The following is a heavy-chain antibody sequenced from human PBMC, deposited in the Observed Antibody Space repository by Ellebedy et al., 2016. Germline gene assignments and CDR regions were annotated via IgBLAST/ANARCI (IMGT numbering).Heavy chain of an antibody. CDR1: GGSISSGSYY. D-gene: IGHD3-3*01. V-gene: IGHV4-61*02. CDR2: IYTSGST. J-gene: IGHJ5*02. Sequence: SETLSLXXTVSGGSISSGSYYWSWIRQPAGKGLEWIGRIYTSGSTNYNPSLKSRVTMSVDTSKNQFSLKLSSVTAADTAVYYCARSYYDFWSGLNWFDPWGQGTLVTVSS. CDR3: ARSYYDFWSGLNWFDP.